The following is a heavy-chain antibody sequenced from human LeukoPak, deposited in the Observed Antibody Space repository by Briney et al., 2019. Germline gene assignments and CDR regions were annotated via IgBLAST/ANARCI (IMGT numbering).Heavy chain of an antibody. CDR2: IYTSGST. CDR3: ARGGIMITFGGVIVIDNWFDP. J-gene: IGHJ5*02. Sequence: PSETLSLTCTVSGGSISSYYWSWIRQPAGKGLEWIGRIYTSGSTNYNPSLKSRVTMSVDTSKNQFSLKLSSVTAADTAVYYCARGGIMITFGGVIVIDNWFDPWGQGTLVTVSS. CDR1: GGSISSYY. D-gene: IGHD3-16*02. V-gene: IGHV4-4*07.